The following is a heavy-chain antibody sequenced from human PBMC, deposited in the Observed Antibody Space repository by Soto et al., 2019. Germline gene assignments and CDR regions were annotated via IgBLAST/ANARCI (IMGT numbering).Heavy chain of an antibody. D-gene: IGHD2-15*01. Sequence: EVQLLESGGGLVQPGRSLRLSCAASGFTFDDYAMHWVRQAPGKGLEWVSGISWNSGSIGYADSVKGRFTISRDNAKNSLYLQRNSLRAEDTALYYCAKPRPGYCSGGSCKAAFDIWGQGTMVTVSS. V-gene: IGHV3-9*01. CDR1: GFTFDDYA. J-gene: IGHJ3*02. CDR3: AKPRPGYCSGGSCKAAFDI. CDR2: ISWNSGSI.